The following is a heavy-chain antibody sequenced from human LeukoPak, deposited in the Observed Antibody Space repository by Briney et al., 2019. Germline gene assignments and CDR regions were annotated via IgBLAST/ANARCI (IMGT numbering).Heavy chain of an antibody. D-gene: IGHD2-8*02. J-gene: IGHJ4*02. CDR2: IWPDGSIQ. CDR1: GFMFSIYG. Sequence: GGSLRLSCAASGFMFSIYGMHWVRQAPGKGLEWVAVIWPDGSIQYYADSMKGRFTISRDNSKNTLYLQLNGLRADDSAVHYCARHNNDWGWDYWGQGAQVTVSS. CDR3: ARHNNDWGWDY. V-gene: IGHV3-33*01.